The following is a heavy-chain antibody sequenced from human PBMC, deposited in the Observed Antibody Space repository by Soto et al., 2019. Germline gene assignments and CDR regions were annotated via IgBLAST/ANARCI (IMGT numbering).Heavy chain of an antibody. V-gene: IGHV3-48*02. Sequence: WGSLRISCASSGFTFSSFSMSWVRQAPGQGLEWVSYISGTSGTKYDADSVRGRFTISRDNVKNSLYLQMNSLRDEDTAVYYCPRDAMVRGVTYYFDYWGQGTLVTVSS. CDR3: PRDAMVRGVTYYFDY. J-gene: IGHJ4*02. CDR2: ISGTSGTK. D-gene: IGHD3-10*01. CDR1: GFTFSSFS.